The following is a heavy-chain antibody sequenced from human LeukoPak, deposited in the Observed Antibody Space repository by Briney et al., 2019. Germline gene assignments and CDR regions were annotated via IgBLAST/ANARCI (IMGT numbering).Heavy chain of an antibody. D-gene: IGHD3-10*02. CDR3: AELGITMIGGV. CDR1: GFTFSSYE. CDR2: ISSSGGTI. J-gene: IGHJ6*04. V-gene: IGHV3-48*03. Sequence: GGSLRLSCAASGFTFSSYEMNWVRQAPGKGLEWVSYISSSGGTIYYADSVKGRFTISRDNAKNSLYLQMNSLRAEGTAVYYCAELGITMIGGVWGKGTTVTISS.